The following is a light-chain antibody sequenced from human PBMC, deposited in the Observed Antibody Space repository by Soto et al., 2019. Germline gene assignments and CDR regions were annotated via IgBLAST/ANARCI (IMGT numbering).Light chain of an antibody. CDR1: SSDVGAYNL. Sequence: QSALTQPASVSGSPEQSITISCTGTSSDVGAYNLVSWYQQHPGKAPRLIIYEGSKRPSGISHRFSGSKSDNTASLTISGLRAEDEAQYHCCSYAGSRTFVFGGGTQLTVL. CDR2: EGS. J-gene: IGLJ2*01. V-gene: IGLV2-23*01. CDR3: CSYAGSRTFV.